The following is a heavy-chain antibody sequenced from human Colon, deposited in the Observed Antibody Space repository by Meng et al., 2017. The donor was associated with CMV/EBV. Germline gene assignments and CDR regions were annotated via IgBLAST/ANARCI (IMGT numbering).Heavy chain of an antibody. CDR3: ASRDY. J-gene: IGHJ4*02. V-gene: IGHV3-74*01. CDR2: INTDGSTT. CDR1: GFTLSSKW. Sequence: EVQRVESRGGLLQPGGSLRLSCAASGFTLSSKWMHWVRQGPGKGLVWVSRINTDGSTTYYADSVKGRFTISRDNAKNTLYLQMNSLRAEDTAVYYCASRDYWGQGTLVTVSS.